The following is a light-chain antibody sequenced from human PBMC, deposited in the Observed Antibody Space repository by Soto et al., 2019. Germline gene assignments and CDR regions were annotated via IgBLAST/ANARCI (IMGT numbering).Light chain of an antibody. CDR2: DAS. V-gene: IGKV1-5*01. CDR3: QQYDASPLT. CDR1: QSVGNW. Sequence: DIQMTQSPSTLSASVGDRVTITCRASQSVGNWLAWYQQKPGKAPKVLIYDASSLKTGVPSRFSGSGSDTEFTLTITYLQPDDFATYYCQQYDASPLTFGGGTKVDIK. J-gene: IGKJ4*01.